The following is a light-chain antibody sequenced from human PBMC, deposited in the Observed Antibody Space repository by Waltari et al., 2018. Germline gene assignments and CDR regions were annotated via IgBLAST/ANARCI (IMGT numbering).Light chain of an antibody. CDR3: MIFHGNAWV. CDR1: SGINVGAYR. V-gene: IGLV5-45*03. CDR2: YKSDSDK. J-gene: IGLJ2*01. Sequence: QAVLTQPSSLSASPGASASLTCTLRSGINVGAYRIYWYQQKPGSPPQYRLRYKSDSDKGLGSGVPSRFSGSKDASANAGILLISGLQSDDEADYYCMIFHGNAWVFGGGTKLAVL.